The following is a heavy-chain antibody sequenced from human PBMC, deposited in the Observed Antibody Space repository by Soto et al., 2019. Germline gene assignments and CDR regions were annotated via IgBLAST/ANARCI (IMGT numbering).Heavy chain of an antibody. J-gene: IGHJ4*02. CDR3: ACRDQGTSVDY. Sequence: PSETLSLTCAVSGGSFTSNNWWTWVRQPPGQGLGLMGEIYRTGSANYNPPLTSRVTISLDKSENQFSLKVTSLTAADTAVYYCACRDQGTSVDYWGQGTLVTVSS. CDR2: IYRTGSA. D-gene: IGHD1-7*01. CDR1: GGSFTSNNW. V-gene: IGHV4-4*02.